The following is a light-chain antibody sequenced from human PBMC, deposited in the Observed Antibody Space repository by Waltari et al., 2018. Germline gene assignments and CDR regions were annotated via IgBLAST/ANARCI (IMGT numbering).Light chain of an antibody. Sequence: QSALTQPASVSGSPGQSITLSCTGTSSDVGGYNYVSWYQQHPGKAPKVMIYDVSNRPSGVFNRFVCSQAGSTASLTISGLQAEDEADYYCSSYTNTHTPIFGGGTKLTVL. CDR2: DVS. CDR1: SSDVGGYNY. CDR3: SSYTNTHTPI. J-gene: IGLJ2*01. V-gene: IGLV2-14*03.